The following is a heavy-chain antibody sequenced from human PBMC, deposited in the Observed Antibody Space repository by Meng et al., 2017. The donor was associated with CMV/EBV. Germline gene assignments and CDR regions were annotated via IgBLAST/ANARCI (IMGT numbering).Heavy chain of an antibody. CDR3: TRQVDSSSWYYYYYGMDV. CDR1: GFTFSGSA. Sequence: GESLKISCAASGFTFSGSAMHRVRQASGKGLEWVGRIRSKANSYATAYAASVKGRFTISRDDSKNTAYLQMNSLKTEDTAVYYCTRQVDSSSWYYYYYGMDVWGQGTAVTVSS. D-gene: IGHD6-6*01. CDR2: IRSKANSYAT. V-gene: IGHV3-73*01. J-gene: IGHJ6*02.